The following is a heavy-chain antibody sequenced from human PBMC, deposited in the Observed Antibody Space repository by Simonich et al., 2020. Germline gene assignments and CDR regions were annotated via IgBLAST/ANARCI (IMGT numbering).Heavy chain of an antibody. CDR1: GYTFTSYG. CDR3: ARASRGTWWYYYFDY. J-gene: IGHJ4*02. Sequence: QVQLVQSGAEVKKPGASVKVSCKASGYTFTSYGISWGRQAPGQGLEWMGWITAYNGNANYAQKLQGRVTMTTDTSTSTAYMELRSRRSDDTAVYYCARASRGTWWYYYFDYWGQGTLVTVSS. CDR2: ITAYNGNA. V-gene: IGHV1-18*01. D-gene: IGHD2-15*01.